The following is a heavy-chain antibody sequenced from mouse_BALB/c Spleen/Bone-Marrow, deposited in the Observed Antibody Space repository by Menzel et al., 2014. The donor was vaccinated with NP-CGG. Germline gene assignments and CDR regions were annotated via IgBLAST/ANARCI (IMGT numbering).Heavy chain of an antibody. Sequence: VKLVESGPGLVAPSQSLSIPCTVSGFSLTGYGVDWVRQPPGKGLGWLGMIWGDGSTDYNSALKSRLSISKDNSKSQVFLKMNSLQTDDTARYYCARGGNYYAMDYWGQGTSVTVSS. CDR2: IWGDGST. V-gene: IGHV2-6-7*01. CDR3: ARGGNYYAMDY. CDR1: GFSLTGYG. D-gene: IGHD2-1*01. J-gene: IGHJ4*01.